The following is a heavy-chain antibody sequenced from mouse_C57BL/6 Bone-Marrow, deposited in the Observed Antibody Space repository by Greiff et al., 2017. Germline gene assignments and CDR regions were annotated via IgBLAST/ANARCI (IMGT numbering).Heavy chain of an antibody. D-gene: IGHD2-4*01. CDR3: ARARLRYWYFDV. CDR1: GFTFSSYA. Sequence: EVKVVESGGGLVKPGGSLKLSCAASGFTFSSYAMSWVRQTPEKRLEWVATISDGGSYTYYPDNVKGRFTISRDNAKNNLYLQMSHLKSEDTAMYDCARARLRYWYFDVWGTGTTVTVSS. V-gene: IGHV5-4*03. J-gene: IGHJ1*03. CDR2: ISDGGSYT.